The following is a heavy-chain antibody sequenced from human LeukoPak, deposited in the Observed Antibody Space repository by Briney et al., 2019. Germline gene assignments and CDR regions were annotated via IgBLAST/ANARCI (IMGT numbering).Heavy chain of an antibody. V-gene: IGHV3-9*01. CDR1: GFTFDDYA. CDR3: AKDMKDFDHFQH. D-gene: IGHD3-9*01. J-gene: IGHJ1*01. CDR2: ISWNSGSI. Sequence: GGSLRLSCAASGFTFDDYAMHWVRQAPGKGLEWVSGISWNSGSIGYADSVKGRFTISRDNAKNSLYLQMNSLRAEDTALYYCAKDMKDFDHFQHWGQGTLVTVSS.